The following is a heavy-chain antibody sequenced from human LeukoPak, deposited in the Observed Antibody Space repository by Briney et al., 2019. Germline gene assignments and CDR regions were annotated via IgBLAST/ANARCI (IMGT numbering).Heavy chain of an antibody. CDR1: GYTFTSYY. D-gene: IGHD3-3*01. Sequence: ASVKVSCKASGYTFTSYYMHWVRQAPGQGLEWMGIINPSGGSTSYAQKFQGRVTMTRDTSTSTVYMELSSLRSEDTAVYYCARDSSFGIIQGAFDIWGQGTMVTVSS. CDR3: ARDSSFGIIQGAFDI. V-gene: IGHV1-46*01. J-gene: IGHJ3*02. CDR2: INPSGGST.